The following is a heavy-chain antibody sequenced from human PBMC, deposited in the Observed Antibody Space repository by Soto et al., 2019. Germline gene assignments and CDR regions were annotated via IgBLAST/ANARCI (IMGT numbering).Heavy chain of an antibody. J-gene: IGHJ6*04. CDR2: INHSGST. CDR1: GGSFSGYY. V-gene: IGHV4-34*01. Sequence: SETLSLTCAVYGGSFSGYYWSWIRQPPGKGLEWIGEINHSGSTNYNPSLKSRVTISVDTSKNQFSLKLSSVTAADTAVYYCERVVLGYCSSTSCLGLMDVWGKGTTVTVSS. D-gene: IGHD2-2*01. CDR3: ERVVLGYCSSTSCLGLMDV.